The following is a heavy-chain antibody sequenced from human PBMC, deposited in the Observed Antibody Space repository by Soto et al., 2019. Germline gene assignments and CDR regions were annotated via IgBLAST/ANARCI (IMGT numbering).Heavy chain of an antibody. Sequence: ASVKVSCKASGYTFTSYAMHWVRQAPGQRLEWMGWINAGNGSTKYSQKFQGRVTITRDTSASTAYMELSSLRSEDTAVYYCARDRGSSWYPSYYYYYMDVWGKGTTVTVSS. CDR2: INAGNGST. CDR1: GYTFTSYA. V-gene: IGHV1-3*01. D-gene: IGHD6-13*01. J-gene: IGHJ6*03. CDR3: ARDRGSSWYPSYYYYYMDV.